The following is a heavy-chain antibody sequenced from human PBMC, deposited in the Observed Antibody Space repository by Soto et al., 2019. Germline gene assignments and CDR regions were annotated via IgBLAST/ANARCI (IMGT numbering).Heavy chain of an antibody. Sequence: QVPLVQSGAEVKKPGASVKVSCKASGYTFTSFGISWVRQAPGQGLEWMGWISGYDGITNYAQKLQGRVTMTTDTSTSTAYMELRSLTSDDTAVYYCARYDFWSGYYGITGWFDPWGQGTLVTVSS. CDR1: GYTFTSFG. J-gene: IGHJ5*02. V-gene: IGHV1-18*01. CDR3: ARYDFWSGYYGITGWFDP. D-gene: IGHD3-3*01. CDR2: ISGYDGIT.